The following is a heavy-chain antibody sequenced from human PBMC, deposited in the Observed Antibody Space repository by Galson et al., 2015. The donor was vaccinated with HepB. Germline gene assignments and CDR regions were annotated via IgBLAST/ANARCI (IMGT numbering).Heavy chain of an antibody. CDR1: GFTFSNYG. D-gene: IGHD3-3*01. CDR3: ARWRGAQSEFDH. CDR2: LNSGGKT. J-gene: IGHJ4*02. Sequence: SLRLSCAASGFTFSNYGMAWVRPAPGKGLEWVSHLNSGGKTEDAESVKGRFTISRDSSKRTLYLQMNSLRVEDTAIYYCARWRGAQSEFDHWGQGTLVTVSS. V-gene: IGHV3-23*01.